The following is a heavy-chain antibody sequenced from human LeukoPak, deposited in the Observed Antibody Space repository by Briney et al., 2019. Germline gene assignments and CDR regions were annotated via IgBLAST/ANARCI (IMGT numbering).Heavy chain of an antibody. J-gene: IGHJ4*02. D-gene: IGHD3-22*01. Sequence: PSETLSLTCTVSGGSISSYYWSWIRQPPGKGLEWIGYIYYSGSTNYNPSLKSRVTISVDTSKNQFSLKPSSVTAADTAVYCCARLFYDSSGYYYLSGLYYFDYWGQGTLVTVSS. CDR2: IYYSGST. V-gene: IGHV4-59*01. CDR3: ARLFYDSSGYYYLSGLYYFDY. CDR1: GGSISSYY.